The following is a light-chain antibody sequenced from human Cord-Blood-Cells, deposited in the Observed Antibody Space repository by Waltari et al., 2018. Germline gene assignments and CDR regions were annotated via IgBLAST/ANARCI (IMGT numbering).Light chain of an antibody. Sequence: DIVMTQSPDSLAVSLCERATINCKSSPSVLYSSNNKNYLALYQQKPGQPPKLLIYWASTRESGVPDRFSGSGSGTDFTLTISSLQAEDVAVYYCQQYYSTPYSFGQGTKLEIK. CDR2: WAS. V-gene: IGKV4-1*01. CDR3: QQYYSTPYS. CDR1: PSVLYSSNNKNY. J-gene: IGKJ2*03.